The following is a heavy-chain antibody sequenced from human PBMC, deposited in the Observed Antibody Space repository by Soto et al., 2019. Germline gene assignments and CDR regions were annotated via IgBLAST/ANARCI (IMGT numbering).Heavy chain of an antibody. Sequence: QVQLVESGGGVVQPGRSLRLSCAASGFTFSSYGMHWVRQAPGKGLEWVAVISYDGSNKYYADSVKGRFTISRDNSKNTLYLQMNSLRAEDTAVYYCAKDPYSSGWYFDYWDQGTLVTVSS. CDR3: AKDPYSSGWYFDY. CDR2: ISYDGSNK. V-gene: IGHV3-30*18. D-gene: IGHD6-19*01. CDR1: GFTFSSYG. J-gene: IGHJ4*02.